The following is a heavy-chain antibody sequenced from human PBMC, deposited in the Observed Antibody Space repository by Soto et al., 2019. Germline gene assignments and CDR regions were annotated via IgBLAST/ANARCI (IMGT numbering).Heavy chain of an antibody. V-gene: IGHV4-4*02. CDR2: IYRSGST. CDR3: ASSKPGTRFDY. D-gene: IGHD1-7*01. Sequence: SETLSLTCAVSGGSYPSNNWWTLVRQPPGQGLEWIGEIYRSGSTNYNPSLKSRVTLSLDKSENQFSLKVTSLTAADTAVYYCASSKPGTRFDYWGQGTLVTVSS. J-gene: IGHJ4*02. CDR1: GGSYPSNNW.